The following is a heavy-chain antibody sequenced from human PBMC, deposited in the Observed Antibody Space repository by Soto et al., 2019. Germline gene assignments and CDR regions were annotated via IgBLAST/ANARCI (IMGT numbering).Heavy chain of an antibody. V-gene: IGHV1-3*01. J-gene: IGHJ5*02. Sequence: ASVKVSCTASGHTLTSYAMHWVRQAPGQRLEWMGWINAANGNTKYSQKFQDRVTITRDTSASTAFMELSSLRSEDTAVYYCASSLLHDFWSGYYVSVWNWFDPWGQGTLVTVSS. CDR2: INAANGNT. CDR3: ASSLLHDFWSGYYVSVWNWFDP. CDR1: GHTLTSYA. D-gene: IGHD3-3*01.